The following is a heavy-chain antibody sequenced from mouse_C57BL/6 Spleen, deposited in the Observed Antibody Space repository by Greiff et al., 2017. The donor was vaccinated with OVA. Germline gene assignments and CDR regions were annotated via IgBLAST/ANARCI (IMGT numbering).Heavy chain of an antibody. CDR1: GFSLTSYG. CDR3: ARGAGSSSNYAMDY. CDR2: IWGDGST. Sequence: VMLVESGPGLVAPSQSLSITCTVSGFSLTSYGVSWVRQPPGKGLEWLGVIWGDGSTNYHSALISRLSISKDNSKSQVFLKMNSLQTDDTAMYYCARGAGSSSNYAMDYWGQGTSVTVSS. J-gene: IGHJ4*01. D-gene: IGHD1-1*01. V-gene: IGHV2-3*01.